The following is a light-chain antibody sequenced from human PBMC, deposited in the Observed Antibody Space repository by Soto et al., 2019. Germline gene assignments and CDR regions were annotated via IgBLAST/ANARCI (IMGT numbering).Light chain of an antibody. J-gene: IGLJ2*01. CDR1: SSNIGSNY. V-gene: IGLV1-51*01. CDR2: DDN. CDR3: GAWDSRLSVVL. Sequence: QSVLTQPPSASAAPGEKVTISCSGSSSNIGSNYVSWYQQFPRTAPKLLIYDDNKRPSGIPDRFSGSKSGTSATLAITGLQTGDEADYYCGAWDSRLSVVLFGGGTKVTVL.